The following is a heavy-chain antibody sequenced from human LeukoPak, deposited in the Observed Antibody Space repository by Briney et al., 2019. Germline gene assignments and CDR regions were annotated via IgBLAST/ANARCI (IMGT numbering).Heavy chain of an antibody. V-gene: IGHV3-23*01. D-gene: IGHD4-11*01. CDR2: INGGGVNT. CDR3: AKDLYSNYGPADY. J-gene: IGHJ4*02. Sequence: GGSLRLSCAASGFTFSSYAMSWVRQAPGKGLEWVSTINGGGVNTHYADSVGGRFTISRDNSKNTLFLQMNSLRDEDTAVYYCAKDLYSNYGPADYWGQGNLVTVSS. CDR1: GFTFSSYA.